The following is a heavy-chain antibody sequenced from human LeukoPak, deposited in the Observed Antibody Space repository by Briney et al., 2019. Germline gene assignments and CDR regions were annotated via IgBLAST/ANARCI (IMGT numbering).Heavy chain of an antibody. J-gene: IGHJ6*02. CDR1: GGSISSYY. CDR3: ARDRGRSNCYYYYGMDV. V-gene: IGHV4-59*01. D-gene: IGHD2-15*01. Sequence: SETLSLTCTVSGGSISSYYWSWIRQPPGKGLEWIGYIYYSGSTNYNPSLKSRVTISVDTSKNQFSLKLSSVTAADTAVYYCARDRGRSNCYYYYGMDVWGQGTTVTVSS. CDR2: IYYSGST.